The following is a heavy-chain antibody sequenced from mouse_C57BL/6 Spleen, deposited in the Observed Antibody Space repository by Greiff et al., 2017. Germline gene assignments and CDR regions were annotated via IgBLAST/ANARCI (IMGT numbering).Heavy chain of an antibody. J-gene: IGHJ1*03. CDR3: ARWDYGGSYVDGYFDV. CDR2: INPNNGGT. V-gene: IGHV1-18*01. Sequence: EVQLQQSGPELVKPGASVKLPCKASGYTFTDYNMDWVKQSHGKSLEWIGDINPNNGGTIYNQKFKGKATLTVDKSSSTAYMELRSLTSEDTAVYYCARWDYGGSYVDGYFDVWGTGTTVTVSS. CDR1: GYTFTDYN. D-gene: IGHD1-1*01.